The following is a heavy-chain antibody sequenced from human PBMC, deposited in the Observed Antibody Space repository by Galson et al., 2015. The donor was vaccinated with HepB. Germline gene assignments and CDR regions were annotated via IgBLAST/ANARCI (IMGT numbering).Heavy chain of an antibody. Sequence: SLRLSCAASGFTFSSYGMHWVRQAPGKGLEWVAVIWYDGSSTYYADSVKGRFTISRDNSKNTLYMQMNSLRAEDTAVYYCARDWGYYDGSGGLRFDPWGQGTLVTVSS. CDR3: ARDWGYYDGSGGLRFDP. CDR2: IWYDGSST. J-gene: IGHJ5*02. D-gene: IGHD3-22*01. CDR1: GFTFSSYG. V-gene: IGHV3-33*01.